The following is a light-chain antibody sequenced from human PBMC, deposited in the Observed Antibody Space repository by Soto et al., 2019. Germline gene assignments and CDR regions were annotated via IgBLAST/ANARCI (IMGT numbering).Light chain of an antibody. J-gene: IGLJ2*01. Sequence: QSALTQPASVSGSPGQSITISCTGTSSDVGGYKFVSWYQQHPGKAPKLMIYDVSNRPSGVSNRFSGSKSGNTASLTISGVQAEDAADYYCSSYTSSNPVIFGGGTKVTVL. CDR3: SSYTSSNPVI. V-gene: IGLV2-14*01. CDR2: DVS. CDR1: SSDVGGYKF.